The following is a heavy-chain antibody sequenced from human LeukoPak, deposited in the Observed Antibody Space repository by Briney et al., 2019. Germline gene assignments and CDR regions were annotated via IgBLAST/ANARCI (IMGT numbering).Heavy chain of an antibody. CDR2: IIGSGLTT. V-gene: IGHV3-23*01. J-gene: IGHJ3*02. D-gene: IGHD2-8*02. Sequence: GGSLRLSCAASGFTFSSYSMNWVRQAPGKGLKWVSAIIGSGLTTYYADSVKGRFTISRDNSKNTLYLQMNSLRAEDTAVYYCAKDLSGPFMIWGQGTMVTVSS. CDR1: GFTFSSYS. CDR3: AKDLSGPFMI.